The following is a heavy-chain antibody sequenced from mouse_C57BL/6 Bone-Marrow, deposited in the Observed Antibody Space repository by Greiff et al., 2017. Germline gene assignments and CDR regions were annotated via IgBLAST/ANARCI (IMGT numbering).Heavy chain of an antibody. J-gene: IGHJ4*01. CDR3: ASLYDGYYGGYAMDY. D-gene: IGHD2-3*01. Sequence: EVHLVESGGGLVQPGGSLSLSCAASGFTFTDYYMSWVRQPPGKALEWLGFIRNKANGYTTEYSASVKGRFTISRDNSQSILYLQMNALRAEDSATYYCASLYDGYYGGYAMDYWGQGTSVTVSS. V-gene: IGHV7-3*01. CDR2: IRNKANGYTT. CDR1: GFTFTDYY.